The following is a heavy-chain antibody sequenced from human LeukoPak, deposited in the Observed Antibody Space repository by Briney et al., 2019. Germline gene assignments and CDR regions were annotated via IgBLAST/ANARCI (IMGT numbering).Heavy chain of an antibody. CDR2: IYYSGST. V-gene: IGHV4-39*02. Sequence: PSETLSLTCTVSGGSISSSRYYWGWIRQPPGKGLEWIGSIYYSGSTYYNPSLKSRVTISVDTSKNHFSLKLSSVTAADTAVYYCASGYCSSTSCHRWGQGTLVTVSS. CDR3: ASGYCSSTSCHR. CDR1: GGSISSSRYY. D-gene: IGHD2-2*01. J-gene: IGHJ4*02.